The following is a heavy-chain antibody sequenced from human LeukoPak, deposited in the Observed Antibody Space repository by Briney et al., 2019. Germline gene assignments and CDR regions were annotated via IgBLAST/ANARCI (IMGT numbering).Heavy chain of an antibody. Sequence: GASVKVSCKASGYTFSGFNIHWVRQAPGQGLEWMAWINPQSGATTYAQKFQGRVTMTRDMSNYTVYMEVTSLRSDDTAVYYCARGGDDSGLYFAYWGQGTLVTVSS. J-gene: IGHJ4*02. CDR2: INPQSGAT. CDR3: ARGGDDSGLYFAY. V-gene: IGHV1-2*02. D-gene: IGHD3-22*01. CDR1: GYTFSGFN.